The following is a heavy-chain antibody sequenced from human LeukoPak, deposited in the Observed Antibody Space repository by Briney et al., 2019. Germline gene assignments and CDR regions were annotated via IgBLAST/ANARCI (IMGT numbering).Heavy chain of an antibody. CDR1: GFSFDDYG. J-gene: IGHJ6*03. V-gene: IGHV3-7*01. CDR2: MREDGSER. CDR3: ARLNYDFWSGIWEGYYMDV. Sequence: GGSLRLSCTAAGFSFDDYGMSWVRQIPGKGLEWVANMREDGSERYYVASVKGRFTVSRDNAKKSLSLQVNSLRAEDTAVYYCARLNYDFWSGIWEGYYMDVWGKGTTVTVSS. D-gene: IGHD3-3*01.